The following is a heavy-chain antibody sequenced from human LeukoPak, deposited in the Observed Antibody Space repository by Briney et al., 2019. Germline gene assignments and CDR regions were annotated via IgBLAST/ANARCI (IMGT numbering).Heavy chain of an antibody. V-gene: IGHV1-2*02. CDR1: GYTFTGYY. J-gene: IGHJ3*02. CDR2: INPNSGAT. Sequence: ASVKVSCKASGYTFTGYYIHWVRQAPGQGLEWMGWINPNSGATNYEQNFQGRVTMTRDTSISTAYMELSRLRSDDTAVYYCARAPDALDIWGQGTMVTVSS. CDR3: ARAPDALDI.